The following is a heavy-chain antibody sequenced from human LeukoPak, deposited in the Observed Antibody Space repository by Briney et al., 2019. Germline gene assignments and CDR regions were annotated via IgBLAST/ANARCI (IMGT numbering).Heavy chain of an antibody. Sequence: GGSLRLSCAASGFTFSSYEMNWVRQAPGKGLEWVSYISSSGSTIYYADSVKGRFTISRDNAKNSLYLQMNSLRAEDTAVYYCAKDIMPGIAAAGTQEDFDYWGQGTLVTVSS. CDR3: AKDIMPGIAAAGTQEDFDY. D-gene: IGHD6-13*01. J-gene: IGHJ4*02. CDR1: GFTFSSYE. CDR2: ISSSGSTI. V-gene: IGHV3-48*03.